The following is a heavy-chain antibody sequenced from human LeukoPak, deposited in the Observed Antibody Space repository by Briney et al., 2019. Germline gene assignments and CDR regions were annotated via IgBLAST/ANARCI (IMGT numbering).Heavy chain of an antibody. CDR2: INPNSGGT. J-gene: IGHJ5*02. Sequence: ASVKVSCKASGYTFTGYYMHWVRQAPGQGLEWMGRINPNSGGTNYAQRFQGRVTMTRDTSISTAYMELSRLRSDDTAVYYCARDYGDYENWFDPWGQGTLVTVSS. V-gene: IGHV1-2*06. CDR1: GYTFTGYY. CDR3: ARDYGDYENWFDP. D-gene: IGHD4-17*01.